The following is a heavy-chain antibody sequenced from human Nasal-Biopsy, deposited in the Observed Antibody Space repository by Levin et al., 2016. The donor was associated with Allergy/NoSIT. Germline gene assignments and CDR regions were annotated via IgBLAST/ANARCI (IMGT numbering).Heavy chain of an antibody. V-gene: IGHV3-48*02. CDR3: ARSGNYRHGMDV. D-gene: IGHD1-26*01. CDR1: GFTFTISN. J-gene: IGHJ6*02. Sequence: GESLKISCAASGFTFTISNMNWVRQAPGKGLEWISYISSSSDTIYYADSAKGRFTISRDNAKTSLYLQMNNLRNEDTAVYYCARSGNYRHGMDVWGQGTTVTVSS. CDR2: ISSSSDTI.